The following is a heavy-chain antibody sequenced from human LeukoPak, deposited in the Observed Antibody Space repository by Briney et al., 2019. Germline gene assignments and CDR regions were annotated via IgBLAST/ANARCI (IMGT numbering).Heavy chain of an antibody. CDR2: IGSKAYGGTT. D-gene: IGHD3-22*01. J-gene: IGHJ4*02. CDR3: GSSTGYYSDYFDY. Sequence: PGRSLRLSCTTSGFTFPDYGLIWDRQAPGKGLEWVGFIGSKAYGGTTEYAASVEGRFIISRDDSRGVAYLQMNSLKTEDTAVYYCGSSTGYYSDYFDYWGQGTLVTVSS. CDR1: GFTFPDYG. V-gene: IGHV3-49*04.